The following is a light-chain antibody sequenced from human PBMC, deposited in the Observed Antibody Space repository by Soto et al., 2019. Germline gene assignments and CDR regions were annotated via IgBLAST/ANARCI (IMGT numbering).Light chain of an antibody. J-gene: IGKJ1*01. Sequence: EIVMTQSPAPLYVSPGERDTLSCRASQSVSSNLAWYQQKPGQAPRLLIYGASTRATGIPARFSGSGSGTEFTLTISSLQSEDFAVYYCQKDNNWPTWTFGQGTKVEIQ. CDR3: QKDNNWPTWT. CDR2: GAS. CDR1: QSVSSN. V-gene: IGKV3-15*01.